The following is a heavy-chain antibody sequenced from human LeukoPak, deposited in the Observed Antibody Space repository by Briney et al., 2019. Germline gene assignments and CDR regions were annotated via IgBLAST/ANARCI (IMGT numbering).Heavy chain of an antibody. CDR1: GFSFSNSW. CDR3: ARDYFSRAAVLGYFDL. Sequence: AGGSLRLSCAASGFSFSNSWMHWVRQAPGKGLVWVSRISNVGSSTNYADSVKGRFTISRDNAKNTLYLQMNSLRAEDTAVYYCARDYFSRAAVLGYFDLWGRGTLVTVSS. V-gene: IGHV3-74*01. J-gene: IGHJ2*01. D-gene: IGHD2-15*01. CDR2: ISNVGSST.